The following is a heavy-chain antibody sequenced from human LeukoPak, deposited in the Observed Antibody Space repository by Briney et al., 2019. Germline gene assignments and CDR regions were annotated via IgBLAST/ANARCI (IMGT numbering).Heavy chain of an antibody. CDR3: AELGITLIGGV. CDR1: GFTFDDYA. V-gene: IGHV3-9*01. Sequence: GGSLRLSCAASGFTFDDYAMHWVRQAPGKGLEWVSGISWNSGSIGYADSVKGRFTISRDHATNSLYLQMNSLRAEDTAVYYCAELGITLIGGVWGKGTTVTISS. D-gene: IGHD3-10*02. CDR2: ISWNSGSI. J-gene: IGHJ6*04.